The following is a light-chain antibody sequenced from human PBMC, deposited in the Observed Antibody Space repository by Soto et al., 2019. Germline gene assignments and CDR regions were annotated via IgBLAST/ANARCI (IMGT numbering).Light chain of an antibody. J-gene: IGKJ5*01. V-gene: IGKV1-33*01. CDR2: DAS. Sequence: DIPMTQSPSTLSASVGDRVTITCRASQSISSWLAWYQQKPGKAPRLLLYDASSLETGVPSRFSGSGSGTDFTFTISSLQPEDIATYYCQHYDHLPIPFGHGTRLEI. CDR1: QSISSW. CDR3: QHYDHLPIP.